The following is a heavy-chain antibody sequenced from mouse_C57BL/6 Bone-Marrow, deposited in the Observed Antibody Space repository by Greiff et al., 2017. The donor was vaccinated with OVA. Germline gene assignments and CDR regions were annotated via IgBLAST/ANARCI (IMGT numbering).Heavy chain of an antibody. CDR1: GYTFTDYE. CDR2: IDPETGGT. D-gene: IGHD1-1*01. V-gene: IGHV1-15*01. CDR3: TRGYYYGGDY. J-gene: IGHJ2*01. Sequence: QVQLKESGAELVRPGASVTLSCKASGYTFTDYEMHWVKQTPVHGLEWIGAIDPETGGTAYNQKFKGKAILTADKSSSTAYMELRSLTSEDSAVYYCTRGYYYGGDYWGQGTTVTVSS.